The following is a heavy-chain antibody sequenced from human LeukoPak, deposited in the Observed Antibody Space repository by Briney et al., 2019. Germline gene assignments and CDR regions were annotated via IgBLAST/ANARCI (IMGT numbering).Heavy chain of an antibody. D-gene: IGHD3-22*01. V-gene: IGHV4-61*02. Sequence: SQTLSLTRTVSGGSISSGSYYWSWIRQPAGKGLEWIGRIYTSGSTNYNPSLKSRVTISVDTSKNQFSLKLSSVTAADTAVYYCARGPYYYDSSGYYPLTPNDAFDIWGQGTMVTVSS. CDR3: ARGPYYYDSSGYYPLTPNDAFDI. J-gene: IGHJ3*02. CDR1: GGSISSGSYY. CDR2: IYTSGST.